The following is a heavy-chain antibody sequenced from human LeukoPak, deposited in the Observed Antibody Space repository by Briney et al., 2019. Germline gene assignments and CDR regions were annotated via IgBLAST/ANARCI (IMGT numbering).Heavy chain of an antibody. V-gene: IGHV3-48*03. CDR1: GFTFSSYE. D-gene: IGHD1-1*01. CDR2: IGSSGSAI. CDR3: ARAGYSRTGTMYYYYGMDV. Sequence: GGSLRLSCAASGFTFSSYEMNWVRQAPGKGLEWVSYIGSSGSAIYYADSVKGRFTISRDNAKDSLYLQMNSLRAEDTAVYYCARAGYSRTGTMYYYYGMDVWGQGTTVTVSS. J-gene: IGHJ6*02.